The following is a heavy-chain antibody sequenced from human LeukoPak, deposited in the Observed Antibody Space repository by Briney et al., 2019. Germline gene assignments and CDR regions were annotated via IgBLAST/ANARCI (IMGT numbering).Heavy chain of an antibody. V-gene: IGHV3-30-3*01. Sequence: GGSLRLSCAASGFTFSSYAMHWVRQAPGKGLEWVAVISYDGSNKYYADSVKGRFTISRDNSKNTLYLQMNSLRAEDTAVYYCARDRRAFDIWGQGTMVTVSS. CDR1: GFTFSSYA. J-gene: IGHJ3*02. D-gene: IGHD6-6*01. CDR3: ARDRRAFDI. CDR2: ISYDGSNK.